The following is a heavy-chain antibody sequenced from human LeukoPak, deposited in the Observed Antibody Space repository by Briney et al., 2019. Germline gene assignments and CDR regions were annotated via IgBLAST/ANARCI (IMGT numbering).Heavy chain of an antibody. Sequence: PGGSLRLSCAASGFTFSSYEMNWVRQAPGTGLEWVSYISSSGSTIYYADSVKGRFTISRDNAKHSLYLQMNRLRAEDTAVYYCAREREYCGGDCYLRNWYFDLWGRGTLVTVSS. CDR1: GFTFSSYE. CDR2: ISSSGSTI. V-gene: IGHV3-48*03. J-gene: IGHJ2*01. D-gene: IGHD2-21*02. CDR3: AREREYCGGDCYLRNWYFDL.